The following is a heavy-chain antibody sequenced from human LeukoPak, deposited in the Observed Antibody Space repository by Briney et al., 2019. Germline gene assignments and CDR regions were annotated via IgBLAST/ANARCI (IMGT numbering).Heavy chain of an antibody. J-gene: IGHJ4*02. Sequence: PGGSLRLSCAASVFTFSTYEMNWVRQAPGKGLEWVSYISSSGRTIYYADSAKGGFTISRDKAQSTLYLHMNSLRAEDTPLYYCARVTRSSGWYESKDYFDYGGQGRLVTVS. CDR3: ARVTRSSGWYESKDYFDY. CDR2: ISSSGRTI. V-gene: IGHV3-48*03. D-gene: IGHD6-19*01. CDR1: VFTFSTYE.